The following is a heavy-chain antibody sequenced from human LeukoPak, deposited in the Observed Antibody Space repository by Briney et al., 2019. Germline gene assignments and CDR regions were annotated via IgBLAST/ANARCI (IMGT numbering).Heavy chain of an antibody. CDR1: GFTFNTYG. V-gene: IGHV3-30*02. J-gene: IGHJ4*02. Sequence: GGSLRLSCAASGFTFNTYGMHWVRQAPGKGLEWVAFIRYDGSHKYYADSVKGRFTISRDNSKNTLYLQMNSLRAEDTAVYYCAKDRVVYNWNYAYYFDDWGQGTLVTVSS. CDR3: AKDRVVYNWNYAYYFDD. CDR2: IRYDGSHK. D-gene: IGHD1-7*01.